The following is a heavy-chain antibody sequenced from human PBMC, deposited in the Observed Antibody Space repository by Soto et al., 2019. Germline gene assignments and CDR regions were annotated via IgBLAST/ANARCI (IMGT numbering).Heavy chain of an antibody. CDR1: GGTFNTYA. V-gene: IGHV1-69*19. J-gene: IGHJ4*02. D-gene: IGHD3-10*01. Sequence: QVQLVQSGAEMKKPGSSVKVSCQSSGGTFNTYAMNWVRQAPGQGPEWMGDISPMFGAANYAPKFQGRVTITADESPAKSYMQLSSLASEDPALYFCAREVQVHTPAFVYWGQGTLVTVSS. CDR3: AREVQVHTPAFVY. CDR2: ISPMFGAA.